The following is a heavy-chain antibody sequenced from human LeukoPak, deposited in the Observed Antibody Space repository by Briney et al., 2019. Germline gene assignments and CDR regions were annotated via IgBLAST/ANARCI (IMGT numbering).Heavy chain of an antibody. Sequence: GGSLRLSCAASGFTLSSYWMSWVRQAPGKGLKWVAIINQDGSEKYYVDSVKGRFTISRDNAKNSLYLQMNSLRAEDTAVYYCRLYYYGSGSQDYWGQGTLVTVSS. J-gene: IGHJ4*02. CDR2: INQDGSEK. CDR1: GFTLSSYW. D-gene: IGHD3-10*01. CDR3: RLYYYGSGSQDY. V-gene: IGHV3-7*01.